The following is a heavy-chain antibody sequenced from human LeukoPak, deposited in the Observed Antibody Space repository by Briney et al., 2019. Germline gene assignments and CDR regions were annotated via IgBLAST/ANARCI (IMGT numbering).Heavy chain of an antibody. V-gene: IGHV3-23*01. Sequence: GGSLRLSCAASGFTFSSYAMSWVRQAPGKGLEWVSAISGSGGSTYYADSVKGRFTISRDNFKNTLYLQMNSLRAEDTAVYYCARGRGDPHEYDYWGQGTLVTVSS. J-gene: IGHJ4*02. CDR2: ISGSGGST. CDR1: GFTFSSYA. CDR3: ARGRGDPHEYDY. D-gene: IGHD3-10*01.